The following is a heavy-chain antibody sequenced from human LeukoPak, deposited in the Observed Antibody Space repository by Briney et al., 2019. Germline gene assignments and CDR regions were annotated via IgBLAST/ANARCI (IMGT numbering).Heavy chain of an antibody. D-gene: IGHD3-3*01. V-gene: IGHV1-69*13. CDR1: GGTFSSYA. CDR3: ARASPYYDYFDY. CDR2: IIPILGTA. J-gene: IGHJ4*02. Sequence: WASVKVSCKASGGTFSSYAISWVRQAPGQGLEWMGGIIPILGTANYAQKFQGRVTITADESTSTAYMELSSLRSEDTAVYYCARASPYYDYFDYWGQGTLVTVSS.